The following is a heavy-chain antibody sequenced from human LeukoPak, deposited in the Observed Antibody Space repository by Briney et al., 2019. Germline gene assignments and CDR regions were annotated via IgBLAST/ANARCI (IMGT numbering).Heavy chain of an antibody. Sequence: SGGSLRLSCAASGFTFSSYAMHWVRQAPGKGLEWVAVISYDGSNKYYADSVKGRFTISRDNSKNTLYLQMNSLRAEDTAVYYCARDPSVCTNGVCYAFDYWGQGTLVTVSS. V-gene: IGHV3-30-3*01. J-gene: IGHJ4*02. CDR1: GFTFSSYA. D-gene: IGHD2-8*01. CDR2: ISYDGSNK. CDR3: ARDPSVCTNGVCYAFDY.